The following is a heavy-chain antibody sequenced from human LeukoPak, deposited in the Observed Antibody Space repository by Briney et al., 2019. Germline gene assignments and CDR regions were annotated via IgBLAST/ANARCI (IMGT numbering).Heavy chain of an antibody. V-gene: IGHV4-61*02. CDR2: IYTSGST. CDR3: ARGVSISFRIYGDYFDY. D-gene: IGHD4-17*01. CDR1: GGSISSGSYY. Sequence: PSETLSLTCTVSGGSISSGSYYWSWIRQPAGKGLEWIGRIYTSGSTNYNPSLKSRVTISVDTSKNQFSLKLSSVTAADTAVYYCARGVSISFRIYGDYFDYWGQGTLVTVSS. J-gene: IGHJ4*02.